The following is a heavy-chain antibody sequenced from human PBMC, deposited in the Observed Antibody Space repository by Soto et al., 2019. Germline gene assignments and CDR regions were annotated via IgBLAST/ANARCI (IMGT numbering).Heavy chain of an antibody. Sequence: QVQLQQRGAGLLKPSETLSLTCAVYGGSFSGYYWSWIRQPPGKGLEWIGEINHSGSTNYNPSLKSRVTISVDTSKNQFSLKLNSMTAADTAVYYCVRGGEADYWGQGTLVTVSA. V-gene: IGHV4-34*01. CDR3: VRGGEADY. J-gene: IGHJ4*02. CDR1: GGSFSGYY. CDR2: INHSGST.